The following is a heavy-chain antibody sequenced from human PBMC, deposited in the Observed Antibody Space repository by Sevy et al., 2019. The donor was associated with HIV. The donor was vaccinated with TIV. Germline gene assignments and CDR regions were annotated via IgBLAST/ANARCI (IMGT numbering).Heavy chain of an antibody. CDR3: ARGGGIYYDSRGFHPQYYFDS. V-gene: IGHV4-59*01. CDR1: GGSINSFF. Sequence: SETLSLTCAVSGGSINSFFWSWIWQSPGKGLEWIGYVYDSGNSEYNPSLRSRVTISVDTSKKQFSLKLSSVTASDTAVYYCARGGGIYYDSRGFHPQYYFDSWGQGTLVTVSS. D-gene: IGHD3-22*01. CDR2: VYDSGNS. J-gene: IGHJ4*02.